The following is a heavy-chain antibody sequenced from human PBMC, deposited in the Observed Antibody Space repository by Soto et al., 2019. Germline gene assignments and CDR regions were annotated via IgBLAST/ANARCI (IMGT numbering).Heavy chain of an antibody. V-gene: IGHV4-39*01. J-gene: IGHJ5*02. D-gene: IGHD3-10*01. CDR3: ARHSGDHGWFAP. CDR2: IYYSGST. Sequence: SETLSLTCTVSGGSISSSSYYWGWIRQPPGKGLEWIGSIYYSGSTYYNPSLKSRVTISVDTSKNQFSLKLSSVTAADTAVYYCARHSGDHGWFAPWGQGTLVTVSS. CDR1: GGSISSSSYY.